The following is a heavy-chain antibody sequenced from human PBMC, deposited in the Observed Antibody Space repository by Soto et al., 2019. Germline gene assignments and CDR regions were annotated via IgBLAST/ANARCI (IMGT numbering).Heavy chain of an antibody. CDR3: ARVPPGINGYNKFDD. D-gene: IGHD1-20*01. CDR2: MYPGDSDT. J-gene: IGHJ4*02. Sequence: GESLKISCKGSGYTFSDYWVGWVRQMPGKGLEWMGIMYPGDSDTRYSPSFQGQVTISADKSISTAYLQWSSLKASDTAMYYCARVPPGINGYNKFDDWGQGTLVTVSS. V-gene: IGHV5-51*01. CDR1: GYTFSDYW.